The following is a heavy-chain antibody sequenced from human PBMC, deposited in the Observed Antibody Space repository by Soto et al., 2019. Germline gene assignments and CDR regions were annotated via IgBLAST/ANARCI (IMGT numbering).Heavy chain of an antibody. J-gene: IGHJ4*02. CDR3: ARGRGFINYLGRRKTFDY. D-gene: IGHD1-1*01. V-gene: IGHV4-34*01. Sequence: QVQLQQWGAGLLKPSETLSLTCAVYGGSFSGYYWSWIRQPPGKGLEWIGEINHSGSTNYNPSLKNRVTISVDTSKNQFSLKLSSVTAADTAVYYCARGRGFINYLGRRKTFDYWGQGTLVTVSS. CDR1: GGSFSGYY. CDR2: INHSGST.